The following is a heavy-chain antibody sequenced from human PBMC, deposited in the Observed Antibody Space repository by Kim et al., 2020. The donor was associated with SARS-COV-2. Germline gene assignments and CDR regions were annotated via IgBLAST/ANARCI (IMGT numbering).Heavy chain of an antibody. CDR2: IYYSGST. Sequence: SETLSLTCTVSGGSISSSSYYWGWIRQPPGKGLEWIGSIYYSGSTYYNPSLKSRVTISVDTSKNQFSLNLSSVTAADTAVYYCARHPDYYDSSGYYYGGNWFDPWGQGTLVTVSS. CDR1: GGSISSSSYY. V-gene: IGHV4-39*01. CDR3: ARHPDYYDSSGYYYGGNWFDP. J-gene: IGHJ5*02. D-gene: IGHD3-22*01.